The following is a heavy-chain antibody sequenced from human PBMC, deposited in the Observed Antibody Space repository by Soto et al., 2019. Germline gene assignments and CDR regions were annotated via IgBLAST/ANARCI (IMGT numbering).Heavy chain of an antibody. V-gene: IGHV1-69*13. CDR3: ARVSTRIAVAGTLDY. CDR1: GGTFSSYA. CDR2: IIPIFGTA. D-gene: IGHD6-19*01. Sequence: SVKVSCKASGGTFSSYAISWVRQAPGQGLEWMGGIIPIFGTANYAQKFQGRVTITAGESTSTAYMELSSLRSEDTAVYYCARVSTRIAVAGTLDYWGQGTLVTVSS. J-gene: IGHJ4*02.